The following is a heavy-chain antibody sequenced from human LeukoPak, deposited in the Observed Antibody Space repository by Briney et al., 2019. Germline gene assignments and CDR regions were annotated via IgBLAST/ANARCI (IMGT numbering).Heavy chain of an antibody. Sequence: PSETLSLTCTVSGGSISSSSYYWGWIRQPPGKGLEWIGSIYYSGSTYYNPSLKSRVTISVDTSKNQFSLKLSSVTAADTAVYYCARHLSRVVVPAATNWFDPWGQGTLVTVSS. CDR2: IYYSGST. CDR1: GGSISSSSYY. D-gene: IGHD2-2*01. V-gene: IGHV4-39*01. J-gene: IGHJ5*02. CDR3: ARHLSRVVVPAATNWFDP.